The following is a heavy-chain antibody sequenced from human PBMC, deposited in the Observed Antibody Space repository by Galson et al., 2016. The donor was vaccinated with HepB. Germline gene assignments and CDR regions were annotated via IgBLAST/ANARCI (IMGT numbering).Heavy chain of an antibody. D-gene: IGHD2-21*02. Sequence: SLRLSCAASGFTFGSYGMHWVRQAPGKGLEWVAVISYDASKKHYADSVKGRFTISRDKSKNTLYLQMNSLRAEDTAVYYCARDRGSYCGGDCSDYYFDYWGQGTLVNVSS. CDR3: ARDRGSYCGGDCSDYYFDY. V-gene: IGHV3-30*03. CDR1: GFTFGSYG. J-gene: IGHJ4*02. CDR2: ISYDASKK.